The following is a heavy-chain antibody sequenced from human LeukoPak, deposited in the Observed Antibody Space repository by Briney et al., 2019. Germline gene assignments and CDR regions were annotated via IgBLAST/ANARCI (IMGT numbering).Heavy chain of an antibody. D-gene: IGHD3-3*01. Sequence: GGSLRLSCAASGFTFSSYEMXXXRXAXGXXXXXXSYXXXXXXTXXYXXSXXXXXTXXXDNAKNSLYLQMNSLRAEDTAVYYCARDPXIFGVVMDVWGKGTTVTVSS. V-gene: IGHV3-48*03. CDR3: ARDPXIFGVVMDV. J-gene: IGHJ6*04. CDR1: GFTFSSYE. CDR2: XXXXXXTX.